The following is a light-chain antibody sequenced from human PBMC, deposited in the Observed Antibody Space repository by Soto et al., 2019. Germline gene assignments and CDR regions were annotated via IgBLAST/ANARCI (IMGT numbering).Light chain of an antibody. CDR2: DAS. V-gene: IGKV3-15*01. CDR1: QSVSVN. J-gene: IGKJ2*01. CDR3: LQYNTWPYT. Sequence: EGVMTQSPGTLSVSPGEGATLSCRASQSVSVNLAWYQHRPGQAPRPLIYDASTRAIGVPARISGRASETEFALTISALQSEEFGFYYCLQYNTWPYTFGRGTKLEI.